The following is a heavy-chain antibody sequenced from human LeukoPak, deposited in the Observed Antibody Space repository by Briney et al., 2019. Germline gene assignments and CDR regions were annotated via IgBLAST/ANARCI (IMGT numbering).Heavy chain of an antibody. CDR2: MNPNSGNT. J-gene: IGHJ4*02. D-gene: IGHD1-26*01. CDR3: ARSSVGARRRIDY. CDR1: GYTLTSYD. V-gene: IGHV1-8*01. Sequence: GASVKVSCKASGYTLTSYDINWVRQATGQGLEWMGWMNPNSGNTGYAQKFQGRVTMTRSTSINTAYMELNSLTSEDTAAYYCARSSVGARRRIDYWGQGTLVTVSS.